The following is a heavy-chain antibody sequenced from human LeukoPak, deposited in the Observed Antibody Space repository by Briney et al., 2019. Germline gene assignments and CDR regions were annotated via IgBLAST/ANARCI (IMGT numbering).Heavy chain of an antibody. D-gene: IGHD1-26*01. CDR2: INRDGSSA. CDR3: VSDSGGRSGGDY. Sequence: ETLSLTCAVYGGSFSGYYWSWIRHAPGKGLVWVSRINRDGSSAHYADSVKGRFTISRDNAQNTLHLQMNSLGPEDTAVYYCVSDSGGRSGGDYWGQGTLVTVSS. CDR1: GGSFSGYY. J-gene: IGHJ4*02. V-gene: IGHV3-74*01.